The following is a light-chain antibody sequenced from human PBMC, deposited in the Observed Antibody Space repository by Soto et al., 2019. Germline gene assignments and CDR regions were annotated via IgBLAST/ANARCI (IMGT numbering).Light chain of an antibody. J-gene: IGKJ5*01. CDR1: QSITTY. V-gene: IGKV1-39*01. CDR3: QQSYSTPYT. CDR2: AAS. Sequence: DIQMTQSPSSLSASVGDRVTITCRASQSITTYLNWYQQKPGIAPKLLIYAASSLQSGVPSRFSGSGSGTDFTLTISSLQPEDFATYYCQQSYSTPYTFGQGTRREIK.